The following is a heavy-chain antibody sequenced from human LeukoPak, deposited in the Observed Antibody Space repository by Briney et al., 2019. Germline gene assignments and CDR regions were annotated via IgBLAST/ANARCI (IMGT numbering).Heavy chain of an antibody. CDR3: TYLSQYY. J-gene: IGHJ4*01. D-gene: IGHD2-8*01. Sequence: GGSLRLSCAASGLILNNAYMSWVRQAPGKGLEWVGRVGGGTTDNAATVNGRFTISRDDSINTLYLQLTSLKSEETAMYYCTYLSQYYWGHGTL. V-gene: IGHV3-15*01. CDR1: GLILNNAY. CDR2: VGGGTT.